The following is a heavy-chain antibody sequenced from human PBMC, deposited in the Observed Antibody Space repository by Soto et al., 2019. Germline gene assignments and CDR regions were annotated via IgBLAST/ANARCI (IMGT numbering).Heavy chain of an antibody. CDR2: IIPIFGTA. V-gene: IGHV1-69*01. Sequence: QVQLVQSGAEVKKPGSSVKVSCKASGGTFSSYAISWVRQAPGQGLEWMGGIIPIFGTANYAQKFQGRVTITADESTSTAYMELSSLRSEDTAVYYCARDAGITIFGVVIISADYYGMDVWGQGTTVTVSS. CDR3: ARDAGITIFGVVIISADYYGMDV. CDR1: GGTFSSYA. D-gene: IGHD3-3*01. J-gene: IGHJ6*02.